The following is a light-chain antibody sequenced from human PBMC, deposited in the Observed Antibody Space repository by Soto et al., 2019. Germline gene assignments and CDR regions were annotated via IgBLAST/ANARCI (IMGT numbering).Light chain of an antibody. V-gene: IGKV3-15*01. CDR1: QSISSN. CDR2: GAS. CDR3: QQYYDWPIT. Sequence: VVLRKNPGTRSLWPGEKDKQSCMASQSISSNLAWYQQKPGQAPRLLIYGASTRATGIPARFSGSGSGTEFTLTIISLQSEYFAVYYCQQYYDWPITFGQGTRLEIK. J-gene: IGKJ5*01.